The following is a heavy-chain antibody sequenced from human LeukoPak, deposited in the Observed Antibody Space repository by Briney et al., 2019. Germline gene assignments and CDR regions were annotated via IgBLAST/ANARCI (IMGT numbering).Heavy chain of an antibody. CDR1: GDSVSDSSYY. V-gene: IGHV4-39*07. J-gene: IGHJ4*02. CDR3: AREQSGSPPRY. D-gene: IGHD3-10*01. CDR2: IYYSGST. Sequence: PSETLSLTCTVSGDSVSDSSYYWGWIRQPPGKGLEWIGSIYYSGSTYYKPSLKGRVTISVDTSKNQFSLKLRSVTAADTAVYYCAREQSGSPPRYWGQGTLVTVSS.